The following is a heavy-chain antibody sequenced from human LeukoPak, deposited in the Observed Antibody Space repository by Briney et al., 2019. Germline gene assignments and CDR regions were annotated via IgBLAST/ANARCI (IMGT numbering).Heavy chain of an antibody. V-gene: IGHV4-39*01. CDR1: GGSISSSSYY. Sequence: SETLSLTCTVSGGSISSSSYYWGWIRQPPGKGLEWIGSIYYSGSTYYNPSLKSRVTISVDTSKNQFSLKLSSVTAADTAVYYCARRKDFYFYGVDVWGQGTTVTVSS. J-gene: IGHJ6*02. CDR3: ARRKDFYFYGVDV. CDR2: IYYSGST.